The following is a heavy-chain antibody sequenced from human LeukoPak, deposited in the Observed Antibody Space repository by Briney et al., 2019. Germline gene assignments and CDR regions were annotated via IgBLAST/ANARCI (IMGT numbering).Heavy chain of an antibody. Sequence: SQTLSLTCTVSGGSISSGGYCWSWIRQHPGKGLEWIGYIYYSGSIYYNPSLKSRVTISVDTSKNQFSLKLSSVTAADTAVYYCARGGGSSSIASSLDRGVFDYWGQGTLVTVSS. CDR2: IYYSGSI. CDR3: ARGGGSSSIASSLDRGVFDY. D-gene: IGHD6-6*01. CDR1: GGSISSGGYC. J-gene: IGHJ4*02. V-gene: IGHV4-31*03.